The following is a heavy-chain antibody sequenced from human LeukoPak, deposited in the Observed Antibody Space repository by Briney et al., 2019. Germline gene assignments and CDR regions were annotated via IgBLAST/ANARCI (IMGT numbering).Heavy chain of an antibody. CDR2: IYPGDSDT. J-gene: IGHJ4*02. CDR1: GYSFTTYW. D-gene: IGHD5-18*01. Sequence: GESLKISCKGSGYSFTTYWIAWVRQMPGKDLEWMGIIYPGDSDTRYSPSFQGQVTISADKSISTAYLQWSSLKASDTAMYYCARATAMDDFDFWGQGTLLTVSS. V-gene: IGHV5-51*01. CDR3: ARATAMDDFDF.